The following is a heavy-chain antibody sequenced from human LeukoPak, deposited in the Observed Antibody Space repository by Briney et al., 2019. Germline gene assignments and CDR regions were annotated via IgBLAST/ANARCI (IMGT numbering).Heavy chain of an antibody. V-gene: IGHV3-23*01. CDR3: AKGLGFLPQFGY. CDR2: ISDSGRTT. J-gene: IGHJ4*02. CDR1: GFTFSSEA. D-gene: IGHD6-19*01. Sequence: PGGSLRLSCAASGFTFSSEAMTWVRQAPGKGLEWVSSISDSGRTTYYADSVKGRFTISRDNSKNTVYLQMNSLRAEDTALYYCAKGLGFLPQFGYWGQGTLVAVSS.